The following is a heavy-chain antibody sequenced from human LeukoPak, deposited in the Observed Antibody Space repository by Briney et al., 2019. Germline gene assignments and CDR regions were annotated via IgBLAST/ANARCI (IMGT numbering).Heavy chain of an antibody. CDR3: AELGITMIGGV. V-gene: IGHV3-53*03. J-gene: IGHJ6*04. Sequence: GGSLRLSCAASGFTVSNNYMSWVRQRPGKGLEWVSVIYSGGNTYYADSVKGRFTISRDNAKNSLYLQMNSLRPEDTAVYYCAELGITMIGGVWGKGTTVTISS. CDR2: IYSGGNT. D-gene: IGHD3-10*02. CDR1: GFTVSNNY.